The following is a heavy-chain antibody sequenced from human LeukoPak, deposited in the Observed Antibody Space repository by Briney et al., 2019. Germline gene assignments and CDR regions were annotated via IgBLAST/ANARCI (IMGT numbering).Heavy chain of an antibody. Sequence: SETLSLTCTVSGGSIISYYWTWIRQPPGKGLEWIGYIYYSRSTNYNPSLKSRVTISVDTSKNQFSLKLSSVTAADTAVYYCARHAATGTTSSLRFDPWGQGTLVTVSS. CDR1: GGSIISYY. CDR3: ARHAATGTTSSLRFDP. J-gene: IGHJ5*02. D-gene: IGHD4-17*01. V-gene: IGHV4-59*08. CDR2: IYYSRST.